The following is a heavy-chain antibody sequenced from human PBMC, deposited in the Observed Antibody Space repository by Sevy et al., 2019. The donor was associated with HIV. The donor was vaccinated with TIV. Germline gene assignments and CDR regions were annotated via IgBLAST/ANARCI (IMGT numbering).Heavy chain of an antibody. Sequence: SETLSLTCTVSGGSISSGDYYWSWIRQPPGKGLEWIGYIYYSGSTYYNPSLKSRVTISVDTSKNQFSLRLSSVTAADTAVYYCARGIVATMDVWGQGTTVTVSS. CDR1: GGSISSGDYY. CDR2: IYYSGST. D-gene: IGHD5-12*01. J-gene: IGHJ6*02. CDR3: ARGIVATMDV. V-gene: IGHV4-30-4*01.